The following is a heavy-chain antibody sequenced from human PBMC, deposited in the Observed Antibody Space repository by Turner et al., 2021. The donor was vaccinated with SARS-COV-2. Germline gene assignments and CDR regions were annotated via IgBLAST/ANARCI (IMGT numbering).Heavy chain of an antibody. J-gene: IGHJ4*02. CDR3: ARCGGDCSSQGVVPDY. V-gene: IGHV3-30-3*01. CDR2: ISHDATTK. Sequence: QVQLVESGGGVVQPGRSLILSCVASGFSFSHYAMHWLRRAPGKGLEWVAVISHDATTKHYAESVKGRFTISRDNSKNTLFLQMDSLRGEDTALFHCARCGGDCSSQGVVPDYWGQGTLVIVSS. D-gene: IGHD2-21*02. CDR1: GFSFSHYA.